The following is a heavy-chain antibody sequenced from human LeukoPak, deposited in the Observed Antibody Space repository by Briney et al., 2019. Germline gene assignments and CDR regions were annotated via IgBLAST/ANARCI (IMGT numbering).Heavy chain of an antibody. Sequence: GGSLRLSCAASGFTFSSYEMNWVRQAPGKGLEWVSAISGSGGSTYYADSVKGRFTISRDNSKNTLYLQMNSLRAEDTAVYYCAKDRRYGSGSYYDYWGQGTLVTVSS. J-gene: IGHJ4*02. CDR1: GFTFSSYE. V-gene: IGHV3-23*01. CDR2: ISGSGGST. CDR3: AKDRRYGSGSYYDY. D-gene: IGHD3-10*01.